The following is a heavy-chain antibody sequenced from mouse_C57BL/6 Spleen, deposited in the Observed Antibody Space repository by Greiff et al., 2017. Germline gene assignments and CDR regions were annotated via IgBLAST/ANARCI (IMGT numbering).Heavy chain of an antibody. D-gene: IGHD1-1*02. V-gene: IGHV1-52*01. Sequence: QVQLQQSGAELVRPGSSVKLSCKASGYTFTSYWMHWVKQRPIQGLEWIGNIDPSDSETHYNQKFKDKATLTVDKSSSTAYMQLSSLTSGDSAVYYCASVFGNYFDYWGQGTTLTVSS. CDR2: IDPSDSET. CDR3: ASVFGNYFDY. J-gene: IGHJ2*01. CDR1: GYTFTSYW.